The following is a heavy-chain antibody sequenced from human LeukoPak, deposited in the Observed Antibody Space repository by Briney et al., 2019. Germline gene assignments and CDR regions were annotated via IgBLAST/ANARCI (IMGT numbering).Heavy chain of an antibody. V-gene: IGHV4-59*01. D-gene: IGHD2-21*02. CDR1: GGSISSYY. CDR2: IYYSGST. Sequence: SETLSLTCTVSGGSISSYYWSWIRQPPGKGLEWIGYIYYSGSTNYNPSLKSRVTISVDTSKNQFSLKLSSVTAADTAVYYCASLAYCGGDCYSPGYYYYGMDVWGQGTTVTVSS. J-gene: IGHJ6*02. CDR3: ASLAYCGGDCYSPGYYYYGMDV.